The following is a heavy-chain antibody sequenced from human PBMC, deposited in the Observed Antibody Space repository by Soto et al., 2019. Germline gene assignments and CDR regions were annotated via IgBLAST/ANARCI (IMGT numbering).Heavy chain of an antibody. V-gene: IGHV3-9*01. CDR2: ISWDSGSI. Sequence: EVQLVESGGGLVQPGRSLRLSCVGSGFTFDEFAIHWVRQAPGKGLEWVSGISWDSGSINYADSVRGRFTISRDNAKKSLYLHMTSLGSEDTAFYYCAKDRAFWFGEGGWFDPWGQGTLVTVSS. CDR3: AKDRAFWFGEGGWFDP. J-gene: IGHJ5*02. D-gene: IGHD3-10*01. CDR1: GFTFDEFA.